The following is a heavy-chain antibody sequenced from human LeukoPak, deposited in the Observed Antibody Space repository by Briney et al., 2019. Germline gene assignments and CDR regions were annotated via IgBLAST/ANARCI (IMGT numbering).Heavy chain of an antibody. V-gene: IGHV1-24*01. Sequence: ASVKVSCKVSGYTLTELSMHWVRQAPGKGLEWMGGFDPEDGETIYAQKFQGRVTMTRDTSTSTVYMELSSLRSEDTAVYYCARDPEAAFPDYWGQGTLVTVSS. CDR2: FDPEDGET. D-gene: IGHD2/OR15-2a*01. CDR3: ARDPEAAFPDY. J-gene: IGHJ4*02. CDR1: GYTLTELS.